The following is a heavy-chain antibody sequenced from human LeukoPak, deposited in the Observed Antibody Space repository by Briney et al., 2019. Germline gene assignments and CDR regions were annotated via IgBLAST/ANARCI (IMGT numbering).Heavy chain of an antibody. V-gene: IGHV3-66*01. D-gene: IGHD3-10*01. Sequence: GGSLRLSCAASGFTFSNYAMSRVRQAPGKGLETLSVIHRGGNTYYADSVKGRFTISRDSSKNTVFLQMDSLRAEDTAVYYCARDPGYGLGVDYGDYWGQGTLVTVSS. CDR2: IHRGGNT. CDR1: GFTFSNYA. J-gene: IGHJ4*02. CDR3: ARDPGYGLGVDYGDY.